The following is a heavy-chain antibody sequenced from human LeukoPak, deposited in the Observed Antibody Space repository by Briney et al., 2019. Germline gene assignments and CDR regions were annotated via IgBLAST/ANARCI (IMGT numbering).Heavy chain of an antibody. Sequence: SVKVSCKASGGTFSSYAISWVRQAPGQGLEWMGRIIPILGIANYAQKFQGRVTITADKSTSTAYMELSSLRSEDTAVYYCARDPPSEPYYYDSSAPDAFDIWGQGTMVTVSS. CDR2: IIPILGIA. V-gene: IGHV1-69*04. D-gene: IGHD3-22*01. CDR3: ARDPPSEPYYYDSSAPDAFDI. CDR1: GGTFSSYA. J-gene: IGHJ3*02.